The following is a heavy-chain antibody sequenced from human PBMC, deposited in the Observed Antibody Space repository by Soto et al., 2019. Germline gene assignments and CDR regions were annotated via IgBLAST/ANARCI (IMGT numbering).Heavy chain of an antibody. V-gene: IGHV3-64D*08. D-gene: IGHD6-13*01. CDR2: ISSNGGST. Sequence: GGSLRLSCSASGFTFRSYAMHWVRQAPGKGLEYVSAISSNGGSTYYADSVKGRFTISRDNSKNTLYLQMSSLRAEDTALYYCVKDYFGSGYSSSWYGVPGWGQGTLVTVSS. CDR1: GFTFRSYA. CDR3: VKDYFGSGYSSSWYGVPG. J-gene: IGHJ4*02.